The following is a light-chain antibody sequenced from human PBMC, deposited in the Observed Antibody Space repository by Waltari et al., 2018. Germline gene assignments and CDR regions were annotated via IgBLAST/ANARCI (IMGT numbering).Light chain of an antibody. Sequence: IQMTQSPSSLSASVGDRVTITCRSSQRIRNYLNWYQPQPGKAPKLLIYAASSLQSGVPSRFSGSGSRTDFTLTISSLQPEDFATYYCQHSYNTPFPYTFGQGTKLEIK. CDR2: AAS. CDR3: QHSYNTPFPYT. V-gene: IGKV1-39*01. CDR1: QRIRNY. J-gene: IGKJ2*01.